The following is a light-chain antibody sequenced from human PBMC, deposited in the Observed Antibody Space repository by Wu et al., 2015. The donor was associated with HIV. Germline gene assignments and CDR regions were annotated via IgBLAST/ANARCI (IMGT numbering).Light chain of an antibody. Sequence: EIVLTQYPGFMSLAPGDRATLSCRASQSVISSYFAWYQHKPGQPPRLLISAASTRATGVPDRFSGSGSGPDFTLTISRVEPEDFAVYYCQHRSSWPYTFGQGTKLQIK. V-gene: IGKV3D-20*02. CDR2: AAS. CDR3: QHRSSWPYT. J-gene: IGKJ2*01. CDR1: QSVISSY.